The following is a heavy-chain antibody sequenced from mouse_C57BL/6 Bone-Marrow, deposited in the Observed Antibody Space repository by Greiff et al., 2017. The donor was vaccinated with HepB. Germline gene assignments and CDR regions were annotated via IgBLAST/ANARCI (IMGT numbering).Heavy chain of an antibody. D-gene: IGHD2-4*01. CDR1: GYSITSGYY. J-gene: IGHJ3*01. V-gene: IGHV3-6*01. Sequence: VQLQQSGPGLVKPSQSLSLTCSVTGYSITSGYYWNWIRQFPGNKLEWMGYISYDGSNNYNPSLKNRISITRDTSKNQFFLKLNSVTTEDTATYYCARGGLPPWFAYWGQGTLVTVSA. CDR2: ISYDGSN. CDR3: ARGGLPPWFAY.